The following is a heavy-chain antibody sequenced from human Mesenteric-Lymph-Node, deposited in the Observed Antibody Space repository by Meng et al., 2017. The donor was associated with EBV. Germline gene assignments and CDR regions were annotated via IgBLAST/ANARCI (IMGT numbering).Heavy chain of an antibody. V-gene: IGHV6-1*01. CDR3: ARGATSVFDL. J-gene: IGHJ2*01. Sequence: QVQLQQSGPGLVKPSQTLLLPCVISGDSVASSSAAWTWIRQSPSRGLEWLGRTYYRSKWYNDYAVFVKSRITINPDTSKNQFSLQLNSVTPEDTAVYYCARGATSVFDLWGRGTLVTVAS. CDR1: GDSVASSSAA. CDR2: TYYRSKWYN.